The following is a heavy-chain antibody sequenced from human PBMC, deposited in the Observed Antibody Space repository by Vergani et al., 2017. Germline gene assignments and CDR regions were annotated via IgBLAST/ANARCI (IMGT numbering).Heavy chain of an antibody. Sequence: QLQLQESGPGLVKPSETLSLTCSVSGGSISSSNDYWGWIRQSPGKGLECIGSVSYSGSTYYNPSLKSRVTISVDTSKNQFSVKLSSVTAADSAVYYCARLSYYFDSSGHYTTYYFDDWGQGTLVTVSA. J-gene: IGHJ4*02. CDR1: GGSISSSNDY. D-gene: IGHD3-22*01. CDR3: ARLSYYFDSSGHYTTYYFDD. CDR2: VSYSGST. V-gene: IGHV4-39*01.